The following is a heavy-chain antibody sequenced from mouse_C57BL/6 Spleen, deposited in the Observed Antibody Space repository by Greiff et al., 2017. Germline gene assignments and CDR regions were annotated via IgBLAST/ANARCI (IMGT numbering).Heavy chain of an antibody. J-gene: IGHJ2*01. V-gene: IGHV1-26*01. Sequence: EVQLQQSGPELVKPGASVKISCKASGYTFTDYYMNWVKQSHGKSLEWIGDINPNNGGTSYNQKFKGKATLTVDKSSSTAYMELRSLTSEDSAVYYCARLEDYHYFDYWGQGTTLTVSS. D-gene: IGHD2-4*01. CDR3: ARLEDYHYFDY. CDR2: INPNNGGT. CDR1: GYTFTDYY.